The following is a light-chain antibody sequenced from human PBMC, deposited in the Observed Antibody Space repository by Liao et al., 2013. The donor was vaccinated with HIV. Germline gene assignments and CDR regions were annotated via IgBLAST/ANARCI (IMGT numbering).Light chain of an antibody. V-gene: IGLV3-1*01. CDR3: QVWDSSSDHWV. Sequence: SYELTQPPSVSVSPGQTASITCSGDKLGDKYACWYQQKPGQSPLLVIYQDTKRPSGIPERFSGSNSGNTATLTISGTQAMDEADYYCQVWDSSSDHWVFGGGTKLTVL. CDR1: KLGDKY. J-gene: IGLJ3*02. CDR2: QDT.